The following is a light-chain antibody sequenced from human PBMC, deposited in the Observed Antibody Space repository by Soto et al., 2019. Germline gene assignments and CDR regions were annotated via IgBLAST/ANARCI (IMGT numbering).Light chain of an antibody. CDR1: QGIGDR. Sequence: DIQMTQSPSSVSASVGDRVTITCRASQGIGDRLAWYQQRPGTVPQLVVYFASTLPSGVPSRFSASGSGAEFILTIPPLQAEDFATYYCLHTFSFPRTFCQGTKVQVK. V-gene: IGKV1-12*01. CDR3: LHTFSFPRT. CDR2: FAS. J-gene: IGKJ1*01.